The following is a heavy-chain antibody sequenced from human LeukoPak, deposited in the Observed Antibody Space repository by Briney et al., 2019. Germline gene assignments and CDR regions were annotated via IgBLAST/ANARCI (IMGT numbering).Heavy chain of an antibody. V-gene: IGHV3-33*01. CDR1: GFTFRSYG. CDR3: ARAWFGELSRYYYYYGMDV. Sequence: GRSLRLSCAASGFTFRSYGMHWVRQAPGKGLEWVAIIWYDGSNKYYADSVKGRFTISRDNSKNTLSLQMNSLRAEDTAVYYCARAWFGELSRYYYYYGMDVWGQGTTVTVSS. D-gene: IGHD3-10*01. J-gene: IGHJ6*02. CDR2: IWYDGSNK.